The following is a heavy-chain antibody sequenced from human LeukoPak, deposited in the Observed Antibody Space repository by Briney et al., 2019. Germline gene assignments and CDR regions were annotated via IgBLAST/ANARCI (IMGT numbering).Heavy chain of an antibody. Sequence: GGSLRLSCAASGFTFSDYVMSWVRQAPGKGLEWVSCINHDAKFIYYADSVKGRFTISRDNARNSLYLQMNSLRDEDTAVYYCARDNDWAFHYWGQGTLVTVSS. CDR2: INHDAKFI. D-gene: IGHD3-9*01. J-gene: IGHJ4*02. CDR3: ARDNDWAFHY. V-gene: IGHV3-48*02. CDR1: GFTFSDYV.